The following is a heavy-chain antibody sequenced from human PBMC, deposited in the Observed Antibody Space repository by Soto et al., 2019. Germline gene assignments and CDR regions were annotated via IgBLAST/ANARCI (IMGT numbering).Heavy chain of an antibody. J-gene: IGHJ4*02. CDR3: ACDLLTGYLLDY. CDR2: IIPIFGTA. D-gene: IGHD3-9*01. Sequence: SVKVSCKASGGTFSSYAISWVRQAPGQGLEWMGGIIPIFGTANYAQKFQGRVTITADESTSTAYMELSSLRSEDTAVYYCACDLLTGYLLDYWGQGTLVTVSS. CDR1: GGTFSSYA. V-gene: IGHV1-69*13.